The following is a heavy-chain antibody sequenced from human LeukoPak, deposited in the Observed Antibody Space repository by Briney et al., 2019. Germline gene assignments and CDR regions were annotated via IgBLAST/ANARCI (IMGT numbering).Heavy chain of an antibody. CDR3: AKPIWVAGEHPFDY. CDR1: EFTFSSYA. D-gene: IGHD6-19*01. J-gene: IGHJ4*02. V-gene: IGHV3-23*01. Sequence: GGSLRLSCAASEFTFSSYAMSWVRQAPGKGLEWVSAISGSGGSTYYADSVKGRFTISRDNSKNTLYLQMNSLRAEDTAVYYCAKPIWVAGEHPFDYWGQGTLVTVSS. CDR2: ISGSGGST.